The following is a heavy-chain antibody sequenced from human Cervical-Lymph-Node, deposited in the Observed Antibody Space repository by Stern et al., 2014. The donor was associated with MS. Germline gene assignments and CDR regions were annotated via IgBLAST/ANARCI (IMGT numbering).Heavy chain of an antibody. CDR2: SHPGDSDT. D-gene: IGHD1-1*01. CDR1: GYTFTSHW. J-gene: IGHJ3*02. CDR3: ARRGTTGTIDGFDI. Sequence: VQLVESGAEVKKPGESVKLSCEGSGYTFTSHWIAWVRQAPGKGLEWMGISHPGDSDTSYTPSFQGRVTISSDRSISTAYLQWRTLRASDTAMYYCARRGTTGTIDGFDIWGQGSMVTVSS. V-gene: IGHV5-51*01.